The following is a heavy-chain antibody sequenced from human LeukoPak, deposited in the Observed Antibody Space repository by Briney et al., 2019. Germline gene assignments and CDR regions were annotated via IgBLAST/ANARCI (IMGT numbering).Heavy chain of an antibody. V-gene: IGHV4-4*07. Sequence: PSETLSLTCTVSGGSISSYYWSWIRQPAGKGLEWIGRIYTSGSTNYNPSFKSRVTMSVDTSKNQFSLKLSSVTAADTAVYYCARVEYYGSGSPYYYGMDVWGQGTTVTVSS. CDR3: ARVEYYGSGSPYYYGMDV. J-gene: IGHJ6*02. CDR2: IYTSGST. D-gene: IGHD3-10*01. CDR1: GGSISSYY.